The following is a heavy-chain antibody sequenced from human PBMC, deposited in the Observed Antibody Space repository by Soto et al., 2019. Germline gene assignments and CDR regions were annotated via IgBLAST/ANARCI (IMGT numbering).Heavy chain of an antibody. D-gene: IGHD5-18*01. CDR2: IKQDGSEK. V-gene: IGHV3-7*03. CDR1: GFTFSSYW. J-gene: IGHJ6*03. CDR3: ARRHFSHSNGSDFSYDMDV. Sequence: GGSLRLSCAASGFTFSSYWMSWVRQAPGKGLEWVANIKQDGSEKYYVDSVKGRFTISRDNAKNSMYLQMNSLRAEDTAVYYWARRHFSHSNGSDFSYDMDVWGKGTT.